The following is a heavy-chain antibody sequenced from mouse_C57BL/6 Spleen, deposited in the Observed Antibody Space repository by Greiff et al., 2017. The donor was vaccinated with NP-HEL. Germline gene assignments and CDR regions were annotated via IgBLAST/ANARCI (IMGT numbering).Heavy chain of an antibody. J-gene: IGHJ4*01. Sequence: QVQLQQSGAELVRPGASVKLSCKASGYTFTDYYINWVKQRPGQGLEWIASIYPGSGNTYYNEKFKGKATLTAEKSSSTAYMQLSSLTSEDSAVYFCARSRYDYDDAMDYWGQGTSVTVSS. CDR1: GYTFTDYY. CDR2: IYPGSGNT. V-gene: IGHV1-76*01. D-gene: IGHD2-4*01. CDR3: ARSRYDYDDAMDY.